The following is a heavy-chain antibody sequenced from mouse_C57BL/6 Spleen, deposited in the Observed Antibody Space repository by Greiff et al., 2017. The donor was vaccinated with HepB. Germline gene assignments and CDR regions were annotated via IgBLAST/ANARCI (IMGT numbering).Heavy chain of an antibody. CDR2: ISSGSSTI. CDR1: GFTFSDYG. V-gene: IGHV5-17*01. Sequence: EVQLVESGGGLVKPGGSLKLSCAASGFTFSDYGMPWVRQAPEKGLEWVAYISSGSSTIYYADTVKGRFIISRDNAKNTLFLHMTSLRSEDTAMYYRACGGLYYQGGYFDVWGTGTTGTVSS. CDR3: ACGGLYYQGGYFDV. J-gene: IGHJ1*03. D-gene: IGHD1-1*01.